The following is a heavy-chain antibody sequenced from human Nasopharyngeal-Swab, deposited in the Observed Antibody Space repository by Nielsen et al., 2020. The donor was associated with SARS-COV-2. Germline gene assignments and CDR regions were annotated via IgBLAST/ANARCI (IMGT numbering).Heavy chain of an antibody. CDR2: IYHSGST. V-gene: IGHV4-38-2*02. CDR3: ARVLYNYYYYYYMDV. J-gene: IGHJ6*03. Sequence: WIRQPPGKGLEWIGSIYHSGSTYYNPSLKSRVTISVDTSKNQFSLKLSSGTAADTAVYYCARVLYNYYYYYYMDVWGKGTTVTVSS. D-gene: IGHD2-8*01.